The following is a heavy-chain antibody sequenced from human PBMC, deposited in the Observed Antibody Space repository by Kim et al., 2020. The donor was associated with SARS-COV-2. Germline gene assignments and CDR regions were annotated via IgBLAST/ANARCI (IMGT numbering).Heavy chain of an antibody. Sequence: KGRFTTSRENSKNTMYLQMNSLRAEDTAVYYCARDAQLRYFDWLLSFFDYWGQGTLVTVSS. CDR3: ARDAQLRYFDWLLSFFDY. J-gene: IGHJ4*02. V-gene: IGHV3-30*01. D-gene: IGHD3-9*01.